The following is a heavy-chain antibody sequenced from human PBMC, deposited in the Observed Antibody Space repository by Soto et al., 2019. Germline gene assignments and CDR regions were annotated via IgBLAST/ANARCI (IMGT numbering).Heavy chain of an antibody. Sequence: GASVKVSCKASGYTFTSYYMHWVRQAPGQGLEWMGIINPSGGSTSYAQKFQGRVTMTRDTSTSTVYMELSSLRSEDTAVYYCARALDCSSTSCLEYYYYHGMDVWGQGTTVTVSS. CDR2: INPSGGST. V-gene: IGHV1-46*01. CDR1: GYTFTSYY. D-gene: IGHD2-2*01. CDR3: ARALDCSSTSCLEYYYYHGMDV. J-gene: IGHJ6*02.